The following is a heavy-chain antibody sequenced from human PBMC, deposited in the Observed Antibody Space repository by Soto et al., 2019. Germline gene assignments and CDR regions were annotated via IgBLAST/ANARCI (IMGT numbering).Heavy chain of an antibody. CDR1: GFTFTNYG. CDR3: AKQGRRGHIVYAMDI. D-gene: IGHD1-20*01. J-gene: IGHJ6*03. V-gene: IGHV3-23*01. CDR2: ISGGGRST. Sequence: EVQLLESGGGLVQVGGSLRLSCAASGFTFTNYGMNCVRQAPGKGLEWVSSISGGGRSTYNVDSVRGRFTISRDASKNTLYVQMNSLSAADTAGYYCAKQGRRGHIVYAMDIWGRGTPVTVSS.